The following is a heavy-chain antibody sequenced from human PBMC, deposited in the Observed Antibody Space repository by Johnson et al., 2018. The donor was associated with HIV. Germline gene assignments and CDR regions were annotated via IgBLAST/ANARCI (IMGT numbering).Heavy chain of an antibody. Sequence: MLLVESGGGVVQPGRSLRLSCAASGFTFSSYAMSWVRQAPGKGLEWVSAISGSAGNTYYPGSVKGRFTISRENAKNSLYLQMNSLRAGDTAVYYCARVSSGGAFDIWGQGTMVTVSS. D-gene: IGHD3-22*01. V-gene: IGHV3-23*04. J-gene: IGHJ3*02. CDR1: GFTFSSYA. CDR2: ISGSAGNT. CDR3: ARVSSGGAFDI.